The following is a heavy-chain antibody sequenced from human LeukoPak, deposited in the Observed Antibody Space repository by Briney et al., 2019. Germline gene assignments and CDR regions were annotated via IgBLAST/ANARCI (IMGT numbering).Heavy chain of an antibody. V-gene: IGHV4-39*07. CDR2: IYYSGST. D-gene: IGHD3-16*02. CDR3: ARALQAYRQGAFDI. CDR1: GGSISSSSYY. Sequence: PPETLSLTCTVSGGSISSSSYYWGWIRQPPGKGLEWIGSIYYSGSTYYNPSLKSRVTISVDTSKNQFSLKLSSVTAADTAVYYCARALQAYRQGAFDIWGQGTMVTVSS. J-gene: IGHJ3*02.